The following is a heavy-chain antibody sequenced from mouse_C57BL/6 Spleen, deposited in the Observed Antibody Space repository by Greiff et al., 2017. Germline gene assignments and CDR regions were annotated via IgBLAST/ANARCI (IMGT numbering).Heavy chain of an antibody. CDR2: INPNYGAT. CDR3: ARDGNYCYAMDY. Sequence: EVQLQQSGPELVKPGASVKISCTASGYSFTDYNMNWVTQSNGKSLEWIGVINPNYGATSYNQKCKGKATLTVDETASTAYMQLNSLTSEDSAVYYCARDGNYCYAMDYWGQGTSVTVSA. D-gene: IGHD2-1*01. J-gene: IGHJ4*01. CDR1: GYSFTDYN. V-gene: IGHV1-39*01.